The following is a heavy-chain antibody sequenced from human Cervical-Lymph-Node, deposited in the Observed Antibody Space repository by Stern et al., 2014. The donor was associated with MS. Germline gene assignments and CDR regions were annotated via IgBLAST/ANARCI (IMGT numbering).Heavy chain of an antibody. J-gene: IGHJ5*02. CDR1: GYTFTKYL. CDR3: ARDMSDFWSDYGHNWFDP. Sequence: VQLLQSGSELKKPGASVTVSCKASGYTFTKYLIHWVRPAPGQGLEWMGWINSHTGAPMYARDFAGRFVFSLDTSVTTAYLQISRRKTEDTAVYYCARDMSDFWSDYGHNWFDPWGQGTLVTVSS. CDR2: INSHTGAP. V-gene: IGHV7-4-1*02. D-gene: IGHD3-3*01.